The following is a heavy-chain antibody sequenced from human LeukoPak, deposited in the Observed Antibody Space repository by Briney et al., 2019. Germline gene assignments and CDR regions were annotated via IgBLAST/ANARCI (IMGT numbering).Heavy chain of an antibody. CDR1: AGSISTNY. Sequence: SETLSLTCTVSAGSISTNYWSWIRQPAGKGLEWIGRIYNSGNTNYSPSLESRVTMSADTSKNQFSLKLSSVTAADTAVYYCARGTFDSSGYYLFDYWGQGTLVTVSS. CDR3: ARGTFDSSGYYLFDY. D-gene: IGHD3-22*01. V-gene: IGHV4-4*07. J-gene: IGHJ4*02. CDR2: IYNSGNT.